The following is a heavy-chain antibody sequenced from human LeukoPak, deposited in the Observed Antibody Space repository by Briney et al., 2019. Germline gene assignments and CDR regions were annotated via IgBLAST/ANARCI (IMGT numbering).Heavy chain of an antibody. J-gene: IGHJ1*01. Sequence: GGSLRLSCAASGFTFINYWMSWVRQAPGKGLEWVANIKQDGSEKYYVDSVKGRFTISRDNAKNSLYLQMNSLRAEDTAVYYCARYHRSRLIVVVVAANHAGYFQHWGQGTLVTVSS. V-gene: IGHV3-7*01. D-gene: IGHD2-15*01. CDR1: GFTFINYW. CDR3: ARYHRSRLIVVVVAANHAGYFQH. CDR2: IKQDGSEK.